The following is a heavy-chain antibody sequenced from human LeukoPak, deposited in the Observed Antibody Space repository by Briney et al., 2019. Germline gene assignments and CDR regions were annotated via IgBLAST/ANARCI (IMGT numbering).Heavy chain of an antibody. D-gene: IGHD1-26*01. Sequence: SETLSLTCTVSGGSVGSGGYYWSWIRQPPGGGLEWIGDIYYIRNTNYNPSLKSRVTMSLDPSKNQFSLKLNSVTAADTAVYYCARTQSQSGSYRYYGAYWGQGTLVTVSS. J-gene: IGHJ4*02. CDR1: GGSVGSGGYY. CDR3: ARTQSQSGSYRYYGAY. CDR2: IYYIRNT. V-gene: IGHV4-61*08.